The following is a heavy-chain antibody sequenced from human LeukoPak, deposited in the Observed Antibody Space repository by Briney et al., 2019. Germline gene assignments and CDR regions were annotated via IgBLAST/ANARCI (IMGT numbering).Heavy chain of an antibody. CDR1: GFTFSSYG. CDR2: IRYDGSNK. Sequence: GGSLRLSCAASGFTFSSYGIHWVRQAPGKGLEWVAFIRYDGSNKYYTDSAKGRFTISRDNSKNTLYLQMNSLRAEDTAVYYCARLCSGGSCYGNDAFDIWGQGTMVTVSS. J-gene: IGHJ3*02. V-gene: IGHV3-30*02. D-gene: IGHD2-15*01. CDR3: ARLCSGGSCYGNDAFDI.